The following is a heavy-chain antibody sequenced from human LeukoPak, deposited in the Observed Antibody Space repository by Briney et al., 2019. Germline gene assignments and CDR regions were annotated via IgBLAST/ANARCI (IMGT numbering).Heavy chain of an antibody. V-gene: IGHV3-30*03. CDR3: HRRVNAFDI. CDR2: ISYDGSNK. D-gene: IGHD1-14*01. CDR1: GFTFSNYG. Sequence: PGGSLRLSCAASGFTFSNYGMHWVRQAPGKGLEWVAVISYDGSNKYYADSVKGRFTISRDNSKNTLYLQMNSLRAEDTAVYYCHRRVNAFDIWGQGTMVTVSS. J-gene: IGHJ3*02.